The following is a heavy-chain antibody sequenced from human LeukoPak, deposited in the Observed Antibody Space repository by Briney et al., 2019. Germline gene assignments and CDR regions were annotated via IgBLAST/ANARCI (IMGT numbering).Heavy chain of an antibody. CDR2: ISSSGSTM. Sequence: GGSLRLSCAASGFTFSDYYMSWIRQAPGKGLELISYISSSGSTMYYADSVKGRFTISKDNSKNTLYLQMNNLRAEDTAVYYCSKAGGSADYGGNAANVYWGQGTLVIVSS. J-gene: IGHJ4*02. V-gene: IGHV3-11*01. CDR3: SKAGGSADYGGNAANVY. CDR1: GFTFSDYY. D-gene: IGHD4-23*01.